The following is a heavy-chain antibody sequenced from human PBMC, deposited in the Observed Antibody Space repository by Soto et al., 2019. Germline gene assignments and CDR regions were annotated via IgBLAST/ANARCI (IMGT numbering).Heavy chain of an antibody. CDR2: INHSGST. D-gene: IGHD3-9*01. J-gene: IGHJ5*02. CDR3: ARAPYYSKWTGYSDNWFDP. Sequence: SETLSLTCAVYGGSFSGYYWSWIRQPPGKGLEWIGEINHSGSTNYNPSLKSRVTISLDTPKNQFSLNLSSVTTADTAIYYCARAPYYSKWTGYSDNWFDPWGQGTLVTVSS. CDR1: GGSFSGYY. V-gene: IGHV4-34*01.